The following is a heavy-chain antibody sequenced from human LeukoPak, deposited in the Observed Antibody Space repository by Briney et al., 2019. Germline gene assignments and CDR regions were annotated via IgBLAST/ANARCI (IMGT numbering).Heavy chain of an antibody. CDR3: ARVDSGNYDY. Sequence: GGSRRLSCAASGFRFSSYVMSWVRQAPGKGLEYVSSIDGSDGASYYADSVKGRFTISRDNSKNTLFLQMTSLRVEDTAVYYCARVDSGNYDYWGQGTLLTVSS. D-gene: IGHD1-26*01. CDR1: GFRFSSYV. CDR2: IDGSDGAS. V-gene: IGHV3-23*01. J-gene: IGHJ4*02.